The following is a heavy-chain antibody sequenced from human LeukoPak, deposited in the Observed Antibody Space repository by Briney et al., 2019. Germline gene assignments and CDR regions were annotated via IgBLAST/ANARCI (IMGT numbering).Heavy chain of an antibody. J-gene: IGHJ5*02. V-gene: IGHV4-34*01. CDR2: INHSGST. CDR3: AREVYSWFDP. D-gene: IGHD2-8*01. CDR1: GGSFSGYY. Sequence: SETLSLTCAVYGGSFSGYYWSWIRQPPGKGLEWIGEINHSGSTNYNPSLKSRVTISVDTSKNQFSLKLSSVTAADTAVYYCAREVYSWFDPWGQGTLVTVSS.